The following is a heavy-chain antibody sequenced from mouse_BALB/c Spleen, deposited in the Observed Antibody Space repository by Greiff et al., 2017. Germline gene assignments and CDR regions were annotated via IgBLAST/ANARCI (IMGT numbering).Heavy chain of an antibody. V-gene: IGHV14-3*02. CDR2: IDPANGNT. D-gene: IGHD2-1*01. CDR1: GFNIKDTY. Sequence: VHVKQSGAELVKPGASVKLSCTASGFNIKDTYMHWVKQRPEQGLEWIGRIDPANGNTKYDPKFQGKATITADISSNTAYLQLSSLTSEDTAVYYCARGLDGNPFAYWGQGTLVTVSA. CDR3: ARGLDGNPFAY. J-gene: IGHJ3*01.